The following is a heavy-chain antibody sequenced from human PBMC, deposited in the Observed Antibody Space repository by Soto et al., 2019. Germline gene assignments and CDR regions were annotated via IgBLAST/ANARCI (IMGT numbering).Heavy chain of an antibody. D-gene: IGHD2-15*01. CDR2: INWNGGST. Sequence: GGSLRLSCAASGFTFDDYGMSWVRQAPGKGLEWVSGINWNGGSTGYADSVKGRFTISRDNAKNSLYLQMNSLRAEDTALYHCARSKKKSKGAPFIVIGYCSGGSCGGLVFDPWGQGTLVTVSS. CDR3: ARSKKKSKGAPFIVIGYCSGGSCGGLVFDP. V-gene: IGHV3-20*01. CDR1: GFTFDDYG. J-gene: IGHJ5*02.